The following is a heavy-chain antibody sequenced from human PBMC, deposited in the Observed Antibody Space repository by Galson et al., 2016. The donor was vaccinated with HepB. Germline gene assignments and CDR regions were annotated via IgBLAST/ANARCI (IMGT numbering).Heavy chain of an antibody. J-gene: IGHJ4*02. CDR1: GFTFNGFG. CDR3: AREAPIAAPGANDC. Sequence: SLRLSCAASGFTFNGFGMHWVRQAPGKGLEWVAVIWYDGSNKYYGDSVKGRFTISRDNSKNTLYPQMNSLRAEDTAIYYSAREAPIAAPGANDCWGQGTQVTVSS. CDR2: IWYDGSNK. D-gene: IGHD6-13*01. V-gene: IGHV3-33*01.